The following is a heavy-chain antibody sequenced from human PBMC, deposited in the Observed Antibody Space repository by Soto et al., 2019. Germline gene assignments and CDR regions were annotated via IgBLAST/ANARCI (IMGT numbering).Heavy chain of an antibody. CDR3: ARDPSITIFGVVIHYYYYGMDV. J-gene: IGHJ6*02. Sequence: ASVQVSCKASGCTFTSYGISWVRQAPGQGLEWMGWISAYNGNTNYAQKLQGRVTMTTDTSTSTAYMELRSLRSDDTAVYYCARDPSITIFGVVIHYYYYGMDVWGQGTTVTVSS. V-gene: IGHV1-18*01. D-gene: IGHD3-3*01. CDR2: ISAYNGNT. CDR1: GCTFTSYG.